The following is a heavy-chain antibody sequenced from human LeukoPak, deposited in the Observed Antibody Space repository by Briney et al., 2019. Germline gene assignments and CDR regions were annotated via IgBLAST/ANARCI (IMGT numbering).Heavy chain of an antibody. CDR2: ISNSGDST. V-gene: IGHV3-23*01. Sequence: GGSLRLPCAASGFTFSSYAMNWVRQAPGKGLEWVSSISNSGDSTYYADSVKGRFTISRDNSKNTLFLQMNSLRAEDTAVYYCAKPPTVTTWVFDQWGQGTLVTVSS. CDR3: AKPPTVTTWVFDQ. J-gene: IGHJ4*02. D-gene: IGHD4-17*01. CDR1: GFTFSSYA.